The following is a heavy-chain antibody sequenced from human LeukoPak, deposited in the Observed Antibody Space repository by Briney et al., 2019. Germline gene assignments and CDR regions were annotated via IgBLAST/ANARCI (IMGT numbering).Heavy chain of an antibody. CDR3: ARDTFGVEDTQWYFDL. V-gene: IGHV4-59*01. Sequence: SETLSLTCTVSGGSISSYYWSWIRQPPGKGLEWIGYIYYSGSTNYNPSLKSRVTISVDTSKNQFSLKLSSVTAADTAVYYCARDTFGVEDTQWYFDLWGRRTLVTVSS. J-gene: IGHJ2*01. CDR2: IYYSGST. CDR1: GGSISSYY. D-gene: IGHD3-3*01.